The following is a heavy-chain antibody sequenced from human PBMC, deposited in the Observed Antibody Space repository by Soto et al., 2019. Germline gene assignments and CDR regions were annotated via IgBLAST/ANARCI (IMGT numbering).Heavy chain of an antibody. J-gene: IGHJ6*02. CDR1: GYSFTNYW. V-gene: IGHV5-51*01. D-gene: IGHD6-13*01. Sequence: PGESLKISCKGSGYSFTNYWIGWVRQMPGKGLEWIGIFYPGDSDTRYSPSFQGHVTISADKSISNAYLQWSSLKASDTAMYYCARLKGYSSSPDYYYYYGMDVWGQGTTVTVSS. CDR3: ARLKGYSSSPDYYYYYGMDV. CDR2: FYPGDSDT.